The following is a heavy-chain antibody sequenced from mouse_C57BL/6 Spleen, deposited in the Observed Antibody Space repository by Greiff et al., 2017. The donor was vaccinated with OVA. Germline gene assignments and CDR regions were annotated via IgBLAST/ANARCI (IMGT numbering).Heavy chain of an antibody. CDR3: ARGGGSPSY. CDR1: GYTFTSYW. J-gene: IGHJ2*01. Sequence: VQLQQPGAELVMPGASVKLSCKASGYTFTSYWMHWVKQRPGQGLEWIGEIDPSDSYTNYNQKFKGKSTLTVDKSSSTAYMQLSSLTSEDSAVYYCARGGGSPSYWGKGTTLTVSS. V-gene: IGHV1-69*01. D-gene: IGHD1-1*01. CDR2: IDPSDSYT.